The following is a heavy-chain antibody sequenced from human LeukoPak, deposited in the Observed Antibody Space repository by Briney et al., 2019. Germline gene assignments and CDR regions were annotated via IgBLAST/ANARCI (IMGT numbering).Heavy chain of an antibody. Sequence: PSETLSLTCTVSGASITSHYWIWIRQPAGKGLEWIGRIYTSGSTNYNPSLKSRVTMSVDTSKNQFSLKLSSVTAADTAVYYCARAPGYSSGWSRGNWFDPWGQGTLVTVSS. CDR3: ARAPGYSSGWSRGNWFDP. V-gene: IGHV4-4*07. CDR2: IYTSGST. D-gene: IGHD6-19*01. J-gene: IGHJ5*02. CDR1: GASITSHY.